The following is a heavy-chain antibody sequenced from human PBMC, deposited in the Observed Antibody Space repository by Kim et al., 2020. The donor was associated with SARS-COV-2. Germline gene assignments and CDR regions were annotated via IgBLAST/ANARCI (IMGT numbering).Heavy chain of an antibody. CDR3: ARGLGDSRSEWYFDL. Sequence: ESVKSRFTNSRDNTKSSLYLQMNSLRDEDTAVYYCARGLGDSRSEWYFDLWGRGTLVTVSS. V-gene: IGHV3-7*01. D-gene: IGHD6-13*01. J-gene: IGHJ2*01.